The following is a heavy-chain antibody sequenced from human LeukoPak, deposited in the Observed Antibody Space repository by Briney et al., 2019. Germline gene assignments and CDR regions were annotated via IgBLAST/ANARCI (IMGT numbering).Heavy chain of an antibody. D-gene: IGHD6-6*01. CDR3: TRQYSSSYYSDY. Sequence: SETLSLTCAVSGGSFSGFHWSWIRQPPGGGLEWIADINHSGTTNYIPSLKSRVTISVDTSKNQFSLNLKSMTAADTAVYYCTRQYSSSYYSDYWGQGTLVTVSS. CDR2: INHSGTT. V-gene: IGHV4-34*01. J-gene: IGHJ4*02. CDR1: GGSFSGFH.